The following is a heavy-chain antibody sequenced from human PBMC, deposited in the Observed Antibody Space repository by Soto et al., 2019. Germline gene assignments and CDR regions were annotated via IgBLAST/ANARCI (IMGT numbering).Heavy chain of an antibody. J-gene: IGHJ4*02. D-gene: IGHD3-22*01. CDR1: GFTFSSYS. Sequence: PGGSLRLSCAASGFTFSSYSMNWVRQAPWKGLEWVSSISSSSSYIYYADSVKGRFTISRDNAKNSLYLQMNSLRAEDTAVYYCASGGYYGLQIDYWGQGTLVTVYS. V-gene: IGHV3-21*01. CDR3: ASGGYYGLQIDY. CDR2: ISSSSSYI.